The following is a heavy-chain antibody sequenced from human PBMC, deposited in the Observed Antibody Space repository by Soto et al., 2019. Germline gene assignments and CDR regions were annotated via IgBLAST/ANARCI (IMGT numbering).Heavy chain of an antibody. V-gene: IGHV1-18*04. J-gene: IGHJ5*01. CDR2: ISPYNGDT. CDR1: GYPFTNYG. CDR3: PRDCLTTETPAWLDC. Sequence: ASVKVSCKASGYPFTNYGITWVRQAPGQGLEWMGWISPYNGDTNYAQRVQGRVTMTRHTPTRPAYIELRRLISDDTATYSCPRDCLTTETPAWLDCRGKVTLVTVSS. D-gene: IGHD4-4*01.